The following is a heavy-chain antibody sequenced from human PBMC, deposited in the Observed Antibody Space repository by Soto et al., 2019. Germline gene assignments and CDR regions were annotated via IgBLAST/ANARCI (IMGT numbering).Heavy chain of an antibody. CDR1: GFTVSSNF. CDR3: AKEATGSISYFDL. CDR2: IYSGGST. V-gene: IGHV3-53*02. D-gene: IGHD5-12*01. Sequence: EVQLVETGGGLIQPGGSLRISCAASGFTVSSNFMNWVRQAPGKGLEWVSVIYSGGSTHYADSVKGRFTISRDNSKNTLYLQMNSLRAEDTAVYYCAKEATGSISYFDLWGRGTLVTVSS. J-gene: IGHJ2*01.